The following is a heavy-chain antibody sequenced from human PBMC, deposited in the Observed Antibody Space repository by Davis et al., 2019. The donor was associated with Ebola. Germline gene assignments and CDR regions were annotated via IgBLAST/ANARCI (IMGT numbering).Heavy chain of an antibody. CDR2: ILPGDSDT. J-gene: IGHJ6*02. V-gene: IGHV5-51*01. CDR1: GYSFTSFW. Sequence: PGGSLRLSCKASGYSFTSFWIGWVRQPPGQGLEWMGAILPGDSDTRYSPSFQGQVTISADKSITTAYLHWNSLKASDTAMYYCARHGVVGYYYGMDVWGQGTTVTVSS. CDR3: ARHGVVGYYYGMDV. D-gene: IGHD2-2*01.